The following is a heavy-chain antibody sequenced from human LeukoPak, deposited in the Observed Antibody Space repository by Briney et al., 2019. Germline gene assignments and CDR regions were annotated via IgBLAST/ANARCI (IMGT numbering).Heavy chain of an antibody. CDR3: ARGGSYYDFWSDYYDYYYYMDV. CDR1: GGSISSYY. CDR2: IYYSGST. V-gene: IGHV4-59*01. Sequence: SETLSLTCSISGGSISSYYWSWIRQPPGKGLEWIGYIYYSGSTNHNPSLKSRVTISVDTSKNQFSLRLTSVTAADTAVYYCARGGSYYDFWSDYYDYYYYMDVWGKGTTVTVSS. D-gene: IGHD3-3*01. J-gene: IGHJ6*03.